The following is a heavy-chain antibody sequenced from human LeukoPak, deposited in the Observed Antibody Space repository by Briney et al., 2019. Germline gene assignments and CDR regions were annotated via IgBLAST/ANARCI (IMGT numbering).Heavy chain of an antibody. V-gene: IGHV3-7*01. Sequence: GGSLRLSCAASGFTFTNYWMSWVRQAPGKGLEWVANIKQDGSEKYYVDSVEGRFTISRDNAKNSLSLQMDSLRGEDTAVYYCVRALGSSSADYWGQGTLVTVSP. CDR2: IKQDGSEK. J-gene: IGHJ4*02. D-gene: IGHD6-6*01. CDR3: VRALGSSSADY. CDR1: GFTFTNYW.